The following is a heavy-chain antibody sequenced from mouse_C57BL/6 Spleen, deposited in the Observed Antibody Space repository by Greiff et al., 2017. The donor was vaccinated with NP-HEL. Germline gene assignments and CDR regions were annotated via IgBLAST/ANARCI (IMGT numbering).Heavy chain of an antibody. D-gene: IGHD1-1*01. CDR3: ARLLRYWYFDV. CDR1: GYTFTSYW. CDR2: IDPSDSYT. Sequence: QVQLQQPGAELVMPGASVKLSCKASGYTFTSYWVHWVKQRPGQGLEWIGEIDPSDSYTNYNQKFKGKSTLTVDKSSSTAYMQLSSLTSEDSAVYYCARLLRYWYFDVWGTGTTVTVSS. V-gene: IGHV1-69*01. J-gene: IGHJ1*03.